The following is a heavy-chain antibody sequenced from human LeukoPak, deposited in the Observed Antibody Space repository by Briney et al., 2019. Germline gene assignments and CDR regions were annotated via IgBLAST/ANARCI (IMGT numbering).Heavy chain of an antibody. Sequence: ASVKVSCKASGYTFTNFGVSWVRQAPGQGLEWMGWISAYNGDTYYAQRFHGRVTISTDTSTSTAYMELKRLRADDTAVYYCARDIEGGELGYYWGQGTLVTVSS. J-gene: IGHJ4*02. V-gene: IGHV1-18*01. D-gene: IGHD1-7*01. CDR1: GYTFTNFG. CDR3: ARDIEGGELGYY. CDR2: ISAYNGDT.